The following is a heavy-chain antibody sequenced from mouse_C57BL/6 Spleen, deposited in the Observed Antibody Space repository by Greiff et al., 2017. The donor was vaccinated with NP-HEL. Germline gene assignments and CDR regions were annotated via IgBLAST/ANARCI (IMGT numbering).Heavy chain of an antibody. J-gene: IGHJ1*03. CDR2: ISYDGSN. Sequence: DVQLQESGPGLVKPSQSLSLTCSVTGYSITSGYYWNWIRQFPGNKLEWMGYISYDGSNNYNQSLKNRLSITRDTSKNQSFLKLNSVTTEDTATYYCARETLYWYFDVWGTGTTVTVSS. V-gene: IGHV3-6*01. CDR3: ARETLYWYFDV. CDR1: GYSITSGYY.